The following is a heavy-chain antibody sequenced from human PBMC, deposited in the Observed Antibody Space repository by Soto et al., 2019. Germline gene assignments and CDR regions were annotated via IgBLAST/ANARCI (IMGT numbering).Heavy chain of an antibody. Sequence: GGSLRLSCAASGFTVSSNYMSWVRQAPGKGLEWVSVIYSGGSTYYADSVKGRFTISRDNSKNTLYLQMNSLRAEDTAVYYCARDLEWLGTNWFDPWGQGTLVTVSS. CDR1: GFTVSSNY. D-gene: IGHD3-3*01. V-gene: IGHV3-66*01. CDR2: IYSGGST. CDR3: ARDLEWLGTNWFDP. J-gene: IGHJ5*02.